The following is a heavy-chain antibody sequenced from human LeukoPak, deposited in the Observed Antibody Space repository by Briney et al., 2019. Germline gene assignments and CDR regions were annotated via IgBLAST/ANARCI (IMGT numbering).Heavy chain of an antibody. CDR1: GGSISSYY. CDR2: IYYSGST. CDR3: ARVECSGWEARLDY. V-gene: IGHV4-59*01. D-gene: IGHD6-19*01. J-gene: IGHJ4*02. Sequence: SETLSLTCTVSGGSISSYYWSWIRQPPGKGLEWIGYIYYSGSTNYNPSLKSRVTISVDTSKNQFSLKLSSVTAADTAVYYCARVECSGWEARLDYWGQGTLVTVSS.